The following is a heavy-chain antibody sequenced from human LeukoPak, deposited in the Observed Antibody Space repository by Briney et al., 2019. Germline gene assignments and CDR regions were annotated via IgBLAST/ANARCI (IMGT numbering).Heavy chain of an antibody. CDR3: ARESLTWLQSRTSWFDP. J-gene: IGHJ5*02. CDR2: IYYSGST. CDR1: GGSISSSTYF. D-gene: IGHD5-24*01. V-gene: IGHV4-39*07. Sequence: SETLSLTCTVSGGSISSSTYFWGWIRQPPGKGLEWIGTIYYSGSTYYNPSLKSRVTISVDSSENQFSLRLSSVTAADTAVYYCARESLTWLQSRTSWFDPWGQGTLVTVSS.